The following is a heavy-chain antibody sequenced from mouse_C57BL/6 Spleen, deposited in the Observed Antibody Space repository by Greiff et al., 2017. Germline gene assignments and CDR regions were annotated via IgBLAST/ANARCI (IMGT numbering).Heavy chain of an antibody. CDR2: IYPGDGDT. CDR3: ARKVEDYSYYFDY. Sequence: VKLQESGAELVKPGASVKISCKASGYAFSSYWMNWVKQRPGKGLEWIGQIYPGDGDTNYNGKFKGKATLTADKSSSTAYMQLSSLTSEDSAVYFCARKVEDYSYYFDYWGQGTTLTVSS. D-gene: IGHD1-1*01. V-gene: IGHV1-80*01. CDR1: GYAFSSYW. J-gene: IGHJ2*01.